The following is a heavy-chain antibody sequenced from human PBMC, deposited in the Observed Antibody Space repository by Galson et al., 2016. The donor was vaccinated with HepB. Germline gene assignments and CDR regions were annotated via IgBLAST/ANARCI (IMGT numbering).Heavy chain of an antibody. CDR3: ARRRPNNYPTGFDY. CDR2: IFWDDDK. Sequence: PALVKPTQTLTLTCSFSGFSLSTSGVGVGWIRQPPGKALEWLGTIFWDDDKRYSPSLQSRLIITKGTSTNQVVLTMTNVGPVDTATYYCARRRPNNYPTGFDYWGQGTLVTVSS. D-gene: IGHD4-11*01. V-gene: IGHV2-5*02. CDR1: GFSLSTSGVG. J-gene: IGHJ4*02.